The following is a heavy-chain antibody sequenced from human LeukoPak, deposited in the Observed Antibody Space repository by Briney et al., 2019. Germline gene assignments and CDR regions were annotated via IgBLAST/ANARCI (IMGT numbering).Heavy chain of an antibody. J-gene: IGHJ4*02. CDR2: IRFDATNK. CDR3: AKEQYPGYFDF. Sequence: PGGSLRLSRAASGFIFSGSSMHWVRQAPGKGLEWVCFIRFDATNKYYADSVKGRFTISRDNSNNTLYLQLNNVRTEDTATYFCAKEQYPGYFDFWGQGTLVTVSA. CDR1: GFIFSGSS. V-gene: IGHV3-30*02. D-gene: IGHD1-14*01.